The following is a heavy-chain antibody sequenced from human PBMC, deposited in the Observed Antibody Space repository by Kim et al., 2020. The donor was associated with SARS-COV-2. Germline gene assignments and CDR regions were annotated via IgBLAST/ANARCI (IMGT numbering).Heavy chain of an antibody. Sequence: SETLSLTCAVYGGSFSGYYCSWIRQPPGKGLEWIGEINQSGAISHKPSLKSRLTVSMDTSKNKFSLKLTSLTAADTAFYYCARGREGVVPSPVLGHGPYDEYFTLDVWGRGTAVTVAS. CDR3: ARGREGVVPSPVLGHGPYDEYFTLDV. CDR1: GGSFSGYY. V-gene: IGHV4-34*01. CDR2: INQSGAI. J-gene: IGHJ6*02. D-gene: IGHD2-8*02.